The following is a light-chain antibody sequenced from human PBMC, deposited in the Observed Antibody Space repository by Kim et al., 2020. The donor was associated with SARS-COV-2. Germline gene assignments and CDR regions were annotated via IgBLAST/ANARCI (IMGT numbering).Light chain of an antibody. J-gene: IGKJ1*01. CDR1: QDISNY. CDR2: DAS. Sequence: DIQMTQSPSSLSASVGDRVTITCQASQDISNYLNWYQQKPGKAPKLLIYDASNLETGVPSRFSGSGSGTDFTFTISSLQPEDIATYYCQQYDNLPRWAFGQGTKVDIK. CDR3: QQYDNLPRWA. V-gene: IGKV1-33*01.